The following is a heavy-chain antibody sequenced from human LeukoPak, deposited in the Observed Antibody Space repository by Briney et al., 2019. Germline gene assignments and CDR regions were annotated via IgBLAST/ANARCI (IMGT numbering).Heavy chain of an antibody. CDR3: ARDLWDSPVRYYYYMDV. V-gene: IGHV1-2*02. CDR1: GYTFTGYY. Sequence: ASVKVSCKASGYTFTGYYMHWVRRAPGQGLEWMGWISPNSGGTNYAQKLQGRVTMTTDTSTSTAYMELRSLRSDDTAVYYCARDLWDSPVRYYYYMDVWGKGTTVTVSS. CDR2: ISPNSGGT. J-gene: IGHJ6*03. D-gene: IGHD1-26*01.